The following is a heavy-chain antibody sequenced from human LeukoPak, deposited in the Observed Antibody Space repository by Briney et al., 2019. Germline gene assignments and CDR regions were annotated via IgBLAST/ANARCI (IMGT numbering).Heavy chain of an antibody. CDR3: ARDLGGALAY. D-gene: IGHD3-16*01. Sequence: ASVKVSCKAFGYTFTSYYMHWVRQAPGQGLEWMGIINPSGGSTSYAQKFQGRVTMTRDASTSTVYMELSSLRSEDTAVYYCARDLGGALAYWGPGTLVTVSS. CDR2: INPSGGST. J-gene: IGHJ4*02. V-gene: IGHV1-46*01. CDR1: GYTFTSYY.